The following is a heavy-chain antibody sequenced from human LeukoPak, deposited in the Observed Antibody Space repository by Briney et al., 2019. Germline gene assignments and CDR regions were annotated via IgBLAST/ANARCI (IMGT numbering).Heavy chain of an antibody. V-gene: IGHV4-39*07. CDR3: ARELLWFGELSRNYFDY. J-gene: IGHJ4*02. D-gene: IGHD3-10*01. CDR1: GGSINTPNYY. CDR2: IFYSGGT. Sequence: SETLSLTCTVSGGSINTPNYYWGWIRQTPGKGLEWIGNIFYSGGTYYSPSLTSRVTISLDTSRNQFSLKLSSVTAADTAVYYCARELLWFGELSRNYFDYWGQGTLVTVSS.